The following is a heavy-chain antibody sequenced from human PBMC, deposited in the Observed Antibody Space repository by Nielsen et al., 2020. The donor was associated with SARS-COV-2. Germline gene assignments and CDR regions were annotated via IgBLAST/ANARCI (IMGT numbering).Heavy chain of an antibody. CDR1: GYTFTGYY. D-gene: IGHD3-22*01. CDR2: INPNSGGT. J-gene: IGHJ4*02. CDR3: ARILVWLDYYDSSGYPDY. V-gene: IGHV1-2*02. Sequence: ASVKVSCKASGYTFTGYYMHWVRQALGQGLEWMGWINPNSGGTNYAQKFQGRVTMTRDTSISTAYMELSRLRSDDTAVYYCARILVWLDYYDSSGYPDYWGQGTLVTVSS.